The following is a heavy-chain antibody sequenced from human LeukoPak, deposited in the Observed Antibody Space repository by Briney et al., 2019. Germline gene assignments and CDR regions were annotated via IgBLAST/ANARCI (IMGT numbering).Heavy chain of an antibody. V-gene: IGHV3-66*02. CDR2: IYSGGST. Sequence: GGSLRLSCAASGFTVSSNYMSWVRQAPGKGLEWVSVIYSGGSTYYADSVKGRFTISRDNSKNTLYLQMNSLRAEDTAVYYCAGSLSAAAVDYWGQGTLVTVSS. CDR1: GFTVSSNY. D-gene: IGHD3-16*01. CDR3: AGSLSAAAVDY. J-gene: IGHJ4*02.